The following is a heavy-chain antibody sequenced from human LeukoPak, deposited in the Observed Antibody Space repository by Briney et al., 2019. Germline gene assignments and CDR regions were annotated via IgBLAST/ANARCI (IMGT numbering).Heavy chain of an antibody. CDR2: ISAYNGNT. D-gene: IGHD1-7*01. Sequence: GSSVKVSCKAAGYTFSTYGIAWVRQARGQGLEWMGWISAYNGNTNYAQRLQGRVTMTTDTSTNTAYMELRSLRSDDTAVYYCARASGITGTSRTSDGAFDIWGQGTMVTVSS. J-gene: IGHJ3*02. CDR1: GYTFSTYG. CDR3: ARASGITGTSRTSDGAFDI. V-gene: IGHV1-18*04.